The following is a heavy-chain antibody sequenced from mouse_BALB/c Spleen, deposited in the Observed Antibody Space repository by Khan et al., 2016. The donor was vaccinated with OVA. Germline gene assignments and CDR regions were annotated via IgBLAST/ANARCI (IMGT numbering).Heavy chain of an antibody. V-gene: IGHV9-3-1*01. CDR2: INTYTGEP. CDR1: GYTFTNYG. CDR3: ARGRWYFDV. J-gene: IGHJ1*01. Sequence: QIQLVQSGPELKKPGETVKISCKASGYTFTNYGMNWVKQAPGKVLKWMGWINTYTGEPTYADDFKGRFAFSLETSASTAYLQINNLKNEDTSTYFCARGRWYFDVWGAGTTVTVSS.